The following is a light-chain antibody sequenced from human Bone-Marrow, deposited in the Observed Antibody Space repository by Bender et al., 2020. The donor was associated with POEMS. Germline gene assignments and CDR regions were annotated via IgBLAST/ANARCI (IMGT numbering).Light chain of an antibody. CDR3: QVWDHRSDHWV. CDR2: DGG. V-gene: IGLV3-21*02. Sequence: SYVLTQPPSVSVAPEQTARITCGGYNIGSKSVHWYQQRPGQAPVLVVYDGGDRPSGIPERFTGSNSGNSATLTISKVEAGDEADYYCQVWDHRSDHWVFGGGTKLTVL. J-gene: IGLJ3*02. CDR1: NIGSKS.